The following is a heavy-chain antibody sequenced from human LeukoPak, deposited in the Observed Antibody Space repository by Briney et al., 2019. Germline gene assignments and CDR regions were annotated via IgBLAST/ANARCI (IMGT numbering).Heavy chain of an antibody. V-gene: IGHV3-74*01. CDR2: INADGSTT. Sequence: GGTLRLSCAASGSGFTFNNYWMHWVRQAPGKGLVWVSRINADGSTTSYADSVRGRFTISRDNAKNTLYLQMNSLRAEDTAVYYCATLISGWSLYWGQGTLVTVSS. J-gene: IGHJ4*02. CDR1: GSGFTFNNYW. D-gene: IGHD6-19*01. CDR3: ATLISGWSLY.